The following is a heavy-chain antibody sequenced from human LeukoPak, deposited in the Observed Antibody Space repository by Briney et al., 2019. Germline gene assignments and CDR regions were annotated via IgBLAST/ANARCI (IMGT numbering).Heavy chain of an antibody. D-gene: IGHD6-19*01. CDR2: ISSGSSYT. V-gene: IGHV3-21*04. CDR3: ARLSSGWYS. J-gene: IGHJ5*02. Sequence: GGALRLSCAASGFTFNTYSVNWVRQAPGKGLEGVSSISSGSSYTFYADSMKGRFTISRDNAKNSLYLQMNSLSAEDTAVYYCARLSSGWYSWGQGTLVTVSS. CDR1: GFTFNTYS.